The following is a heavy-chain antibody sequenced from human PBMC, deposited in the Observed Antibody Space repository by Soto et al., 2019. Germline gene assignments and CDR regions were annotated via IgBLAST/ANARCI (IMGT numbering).Heavy chain of an antibody. Sequence: GESLKLSCKGSGYSFSRYWIVWVRQMPGKGLEWMGTIYPGDSDPRCSPSFQDQVTISADKSISTAYLQWNSLKNQDTATSPCATDKGCCSSLWLDGMDVWGQGRPVTVSS. CDR3: ATDKGCCSSLWLDGMDV. J-gene: IGHJ6*02. CDR1: GYSFSRYW. CDR2: IYPGDSDP. D-gene: IGHD2-2*01. V-gene: IGHV5-51*01.